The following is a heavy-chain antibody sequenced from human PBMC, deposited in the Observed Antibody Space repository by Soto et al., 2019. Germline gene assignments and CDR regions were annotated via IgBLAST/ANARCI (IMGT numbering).Heavy chain of an antibody. CDR2: IYHSGTT. V-gene: IGHV4-4*02. CDR1: GGSISSSNY. CDR3: ARSIYSSVWVPYSLDV. D-gene: IGHD6-19*01. Sequence: PSETLSLTCAVSGGSISSSNYWSWVRQPPWMGLEWIGEIYHSGTTHYNPSLKSRVIISVDKSKNQFSLNLNSVTDADTAVYYCARSIYSSVWVPYSLDVWGQGTMVTVSS. J-gene: IGHJ6*02.